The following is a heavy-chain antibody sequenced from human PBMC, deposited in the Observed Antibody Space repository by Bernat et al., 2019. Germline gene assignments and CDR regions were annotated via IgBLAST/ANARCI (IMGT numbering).Heavy chain of an antibody. CDR1: GFTFSSYA. V-gene: IGHV3-30-3*01. Sequence: QVQLVESGGGVVQPGRSLRLSCAASGFTFSSYAMHWVRQAPGKGLEWVAVISYDGSNKYYADSVKGRFTISRDNSKNTLYLQMNSLRAEDTAVYYCARDGGGLDPWGQGTLVTVSS. CDR3: ARDGGGLDP. CDR2: ISYDGSNK. D-gene: IGHD3-16*01. J-gene: IGHJ5*02.